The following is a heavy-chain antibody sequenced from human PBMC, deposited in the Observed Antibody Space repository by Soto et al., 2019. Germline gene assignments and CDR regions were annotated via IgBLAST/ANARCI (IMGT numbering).Heavy chain of an antibody. J-gene: IGHJ6*02. CDR3: AREGSSGGLGMDV. Sequence: QVQLQESGPGLVKPSQTLSLTCTVSGGSISSGGYYWTWIRQHPGKGLEWIGYIYHSGTTSYNPSLKSRVTISVDTSKNQFSLKLSSVTAAATAVYYCAREGSSGGLGMDVWGQGTTVTVSS. CDR2: IYHSGTT. CDR1: GGSISSGGYY. V-gene: IGHV4-31*03. D-gene: IGHD2-15*01.